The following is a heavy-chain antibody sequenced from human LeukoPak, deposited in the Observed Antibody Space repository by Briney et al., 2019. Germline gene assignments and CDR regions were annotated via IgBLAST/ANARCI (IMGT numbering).Heavy chain of an antibody. J-gene: IGHJ5*02. D-gene: IGHD3-10*01. CDR1: GGSTSSGSYY. CDR2: IYTSGST. V-gene: IGHV4-61*02. Sequence: PSQTLSLTCTVSGGSTSSGSYYWSWIRQPAGKGLEWIGRIYTSGSTNYNPSLKSRVTISVDTSKNQFSLKLSSVTAADTAVYYCARSDGSGSFSWFDPWGQGTLVTVSS. CDR3: ARSDGSGSFSWFDP.